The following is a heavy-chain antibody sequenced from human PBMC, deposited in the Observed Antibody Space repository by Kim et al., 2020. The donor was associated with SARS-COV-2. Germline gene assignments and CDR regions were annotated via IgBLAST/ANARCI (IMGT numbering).Heavy chain of an antibody. Sequence: SETLSLTCTVSGGSISSSSYYWGWIRQPPGKGLEWIGSIYYSGSTYYNPSLKSRVTISVDTSKNQFSLKLSSVTAADTAVYYCATPYHHKRWLQIYDYYYYGMDVWGQGTTVTVSS. CDR2: IYYSGST. V-gene: IGHV4-39*01. CDR3: ATPYHHKRWLQIYDYYYYGMDV. D-gene: IGHD5-12*01. J-gene: IGHJ6*02. CDR1: GGSISSSSYY.